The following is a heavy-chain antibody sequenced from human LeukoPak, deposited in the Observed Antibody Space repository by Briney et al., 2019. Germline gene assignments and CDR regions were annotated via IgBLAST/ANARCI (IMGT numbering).Heavy chain of an antibody. V-gene: IGHV3-23*01. CDR1: GFTFSTYA. CDR3: ARDRRDYDSSGYYENNYWYFDL. CDR2: ISGSGDST. Sequence: PGGSLRLSCAASGFTFSTYAMSWVRQAPGKGLEWVSAISGSGDSTYYSDPVKGRFTISRDNSKNTLYLQMNSLRAQDTAVYYCARDRRDYDSSGYYENNYWYFDLWGRGTLVTVSS. J-gene: IGHJ2*01. D-gene: IGHD3-22*01.